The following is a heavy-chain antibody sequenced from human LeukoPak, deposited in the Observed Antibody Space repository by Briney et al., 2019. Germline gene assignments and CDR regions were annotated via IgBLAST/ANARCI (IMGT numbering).Heavy chain of an antibody. J-gene: IGHJ4*02. CDR1: PGYGFTSHW. V-gene: IGHV3-7*01. CDR2: IKQDGSEK. CDR3: AKGQGYSYGDSTDY. Sequence: GGSLRLSCVTSPGYGFTSHWMNWVRQAPGRGLEWVANIKQDGSEKSYLDSVKGRFTISRDNAKSSLYLQMNDLRADDTPVYYCAKGQGYSYGDSTDYWGQGTLVTVSS. D-gene: IGHD5-18*01.